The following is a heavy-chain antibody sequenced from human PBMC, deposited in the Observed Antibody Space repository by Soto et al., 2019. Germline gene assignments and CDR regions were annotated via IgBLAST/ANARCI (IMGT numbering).Heavy chain of an antibody. CDR3: GHPAGDAAGGRSDF. CDR1: GFAFSTYG. V-gene: IGHV3-30*03. CDR2: VSSNGRVA. Sequence: QVQLVESGGGVVQPGGSLSLSCAASGFAFSTYGMHWVRQAPGRGLEWVAVVSSNGRVAYSANSVKGRFTISRDNSKNALSLQMNGLRGEDTAVYYCGHPAGDAAGGRSDFWGQGALVTVSS. D-gene: IGHD6-25*01. J-gene: IGHJ4*02.